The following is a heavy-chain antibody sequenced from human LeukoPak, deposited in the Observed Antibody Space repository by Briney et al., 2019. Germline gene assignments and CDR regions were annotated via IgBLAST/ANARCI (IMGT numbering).Heavy chain of an antibody. CDR2: ISYDGSNK. J-gene: IGHJ4*02. Sequence: TGGSLRLACAASGFTFSSYGMHWVRQAPGKGLDWVAVISYDGSNKYFADSVKGRFTISRDNSKNTLYLQMNSLRAEDTAVYYCAKDRRPGDFCSGYHDYWGQGTLVTVSS. CDR1: GFTFSSYG. CDR3: AKDRRPGDFCSGYHDY. D-gene: IGHD3-3*01. V-gene: IGHV3-30*18.